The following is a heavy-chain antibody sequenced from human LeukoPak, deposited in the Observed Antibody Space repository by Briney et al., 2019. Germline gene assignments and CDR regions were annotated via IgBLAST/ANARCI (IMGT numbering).Heavy chain of an antibody. CDR3: ASGFWSGYYTGAY. CDR1: GYTFTRYY. J-gene: IGHJ4*02. CDR2: INPNSGGT. V-gene: IGHV1-2*02. D-gene: IGHD3-3*01. Sequence: GASVKVSCKASGYTFTRYYMHWVRQAPGQGLEWMGWINPNSGGTNYAQKFQGRVTMTRDTSISTAYMELNRLRSDDTAVYYCASGFWSGYYTGAYWGQGTLVTVSS.